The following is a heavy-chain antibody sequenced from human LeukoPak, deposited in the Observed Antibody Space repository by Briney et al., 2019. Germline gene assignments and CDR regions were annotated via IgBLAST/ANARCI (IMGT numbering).Heavy chain of an antibody. V-gene: IGHV3-15*01. CDR2: FKSTTDAGAT. Sequence: GGSLRLSCVASGFTFSEFTFSNAWMSWGRQAPGKGLEWVGRFKSTTDAGATDYSAPAKGRVTISRNVSKTTLGLKINSLKTKVECGPHNTCAPVKARFTIPRGVSKIPMFLERNTRKTEATAVYYCTADNCGSTSCYAHYWGQGTLVSASS. CDR1: GFTFSEFTFSNAW. J-gene: IGHJ4*02. D-gene: IGHD1-1*01. CDR3: TCAPVKARFTIPRGVSKIPMFLERNTRKTEATAVYYCTADNCGSTSCYAHY.